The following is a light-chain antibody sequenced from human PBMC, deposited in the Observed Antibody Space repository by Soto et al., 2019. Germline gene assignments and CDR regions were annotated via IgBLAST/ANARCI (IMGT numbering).Light chain of an antibody. CDR1: QSVSSSY. CDR3: QQYDSSPVT. J-gene: IGKJ1*01. Sequence: EIVLTQSPGTLSLSPGERATLSCRASQSVSSSYLAWYQQKPGQAPRLLIYGASSRATGIPDRFSGSGSGTDFTLTISRLEPEDFAVYYCQQYDSSPVTFGQGTKAEIK. V-gene: IGKV3-20*01. CDR2: GAS.